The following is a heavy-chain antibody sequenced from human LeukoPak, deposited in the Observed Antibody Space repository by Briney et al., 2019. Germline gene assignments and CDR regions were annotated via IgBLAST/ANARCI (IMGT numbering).Heavy chain of an antibody. J-gene: IGHJ4*02. V-gene: IGHV4-39*07. D-gene: IGHD3-10*01. Sequence: SETLSLTCTVSGGSISSSSYYWGWIRQPPGKGLEWIGSIYYSGSTYYNPSLKSRVTISVDTSKNQFSLKLSSVTAADTAVYYCAREGDYYGSGSLIDYWGQGTLVTVSS. CDR1: GGSISSSSYY. CDR3: AREGDYYGSGSLIDY. CDR2: IYYSGST.